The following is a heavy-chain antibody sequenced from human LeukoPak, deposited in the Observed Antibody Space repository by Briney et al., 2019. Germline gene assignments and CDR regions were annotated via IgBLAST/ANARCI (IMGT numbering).Heavy chain of an antibody. CDR3: VRTSRSSATDN. CDR1: GFTFSTYE. J-gene: IGHJ4*02. CDR2: ISTSGSSI. Sequence: GGSLRLSCAASGFTFSTYEINWVRQAPGKGLEWLSHISTSGSSIHYADSVKGRFTISRDNAKNSLFLQMNSLRAEDTAVYYCVRTSRSSATDNWGQGTLVTVSS. D-gene: IGHD1-26*01. V-gene: IGHV3-48*03.